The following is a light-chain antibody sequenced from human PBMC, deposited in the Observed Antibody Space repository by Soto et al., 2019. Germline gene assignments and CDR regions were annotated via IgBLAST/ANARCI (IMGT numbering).Light chain of an antibody. V-gene: IGKV3-15*01. J-gene: IGKJ5*01. CDR1: QSVSSN. Sequence: EIVMTQSSATLSVSPGERATLSCRASQSVSSNLAWYQQKPGQAPRLLIYGASTRATGIPARFSGSGSGTEFTLTISSLQSEDCAVYYCQQYNNWPPGNTFGQGTRLEIK. CDR2: GAS. CDR3: QQYNNWPPGNT.